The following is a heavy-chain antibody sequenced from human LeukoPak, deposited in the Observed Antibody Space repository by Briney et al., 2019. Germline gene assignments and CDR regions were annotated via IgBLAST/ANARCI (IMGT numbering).Heavy chain of an antibody. J-gene: IGHJ4*02. D-gene: IGHD6-13*01. CDR1: GYTFTNYG. V-gene: IGHV1-18*01. CDR2: ISSYHGDT. CDR3: ARDIAAAGPLFDY. Sequence: ASVKVSCKASGYTFTNYGISWVRQAPGQGLEWMGWISSYHGDTNYAQKLQGRVTMTTDTSTSTAYMELRSLRSDDTAVYYCARDIAAAGPLFDYWGRGTLVTVSS.